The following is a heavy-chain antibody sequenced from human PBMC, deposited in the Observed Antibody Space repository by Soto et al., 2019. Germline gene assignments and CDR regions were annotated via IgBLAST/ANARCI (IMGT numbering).Heavy chain of an antibody. Sequence: EVQLVESGGGLAQPGGSLRLSCAASGFNFSVYWMHWVRQAPGKGLVWVARLNSDGTYASSADSVKGRLTISRDNAKNTLYLQLNRLRAEDTAVNYCARGGAYGDYRSDFWGQGTLVTVSS. J-gene: IGHJ4*02. D-gene: IGHD4-17*01. V-gene: IGHV3-74*01. CDR1: GFNFSVYW. CDR2: LNSDGTYA. CDR3: ARGGAYGDYRSDF.